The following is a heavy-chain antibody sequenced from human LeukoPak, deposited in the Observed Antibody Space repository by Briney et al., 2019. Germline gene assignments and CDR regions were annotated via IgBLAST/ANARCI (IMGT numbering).Heavy chain of an antibody. V-gene: IGHV3-30*02. D-gene: IGHD3-3*01. Sequence: GGSLRLSCAASGFTFSSYGMHWVRQAPGKGLEWVAFIRYDGSNKYYADSVKGRFTISRDNSKNTLYLQMNSLRAEDTAVYYCAKDSEGFGVVIRLDYWGQGTLVTVSS. CDR1: GFTFSSYG. CDR3: AKDSEGFGVVIRLDY. J-gene: IGHJ4*02. CDR2: IRYDGSNK.